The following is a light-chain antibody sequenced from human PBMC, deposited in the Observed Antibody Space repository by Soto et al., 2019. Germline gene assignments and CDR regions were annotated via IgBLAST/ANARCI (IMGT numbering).Light chain of an antibody. V-gene: IGLV2-14*01. CDR2: EVS. Sequence: QSVLTQPASVSGSPGQSITISCTGTSSDVGGYNYVSWYQQHPGKAPKLMTYEVSNRPSGVSNRFSGSKSGNTASLTISGLQAEDEADYYCSSYTSSSTPRVFGTGTKVTVL. CDR3: SSYTSSSTPRV. J-gene: IGLJ1*01. CDR1: SSDVGGYNY.